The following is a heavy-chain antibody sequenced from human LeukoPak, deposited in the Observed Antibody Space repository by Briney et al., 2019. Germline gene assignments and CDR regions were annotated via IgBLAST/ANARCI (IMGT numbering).Heavy chain of an antibody. D-gene: IGHD4-17*01. J-gene: IGHJ4*02. CDR2: ISSSGSTI. Sequence: GGSLRLSCAASGFTFSDYYMSWIRQAPGKGLEWVSYISSSGSTIYYADSVKGRFTISRDNAKNSLYLQMNSLRAEDTAVYHCARAKDYGDYEFDYWGQGTLVTVSS. V-gene: IGHV3-11*01. CDR3: ARAKDYGDYEFDY. CDR1: GFTFSDYY.